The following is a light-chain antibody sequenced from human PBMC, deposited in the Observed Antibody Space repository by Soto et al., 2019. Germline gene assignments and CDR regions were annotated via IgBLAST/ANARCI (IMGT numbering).Light chain of an antibody. CDR2: AAS. CDR1: QGITTY. CDR3: QQYKSTPWT. Sequence: DIQMTQSPSSLSASVGDRVTITCRASQGITTYLAWYQQKPGKVPKLLIYAASTLQSGVPSRFSGSGSGTDVTLTISSLQPEDVATSYCQQYKSTPWTFGKGTKVETK. V-gene: IGKV1-27*01. J-gene: IGKJ1*01.